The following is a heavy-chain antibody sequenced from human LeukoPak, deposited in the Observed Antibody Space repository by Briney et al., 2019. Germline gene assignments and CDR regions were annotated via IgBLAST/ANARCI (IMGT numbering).Heavy chain of an antibody. D-gene: IGHD3-10*01. CDR2: ISSSSNII. J-gene: IGHJ4*02. CDR3: AREFAREFTIDY. V-gene: IGHV3-48*01. CDR1: GFTFSHYN. Sequence: AVSLRLSSAASGFTFSHYNMNWVRQPPGKGLQGFSYISSSSNIIYYGDSVKVRFTISRDNAKNSLFLQMNSLRAEDTAVYYCAREFAREFTIDYWGQGTLVTVSS.